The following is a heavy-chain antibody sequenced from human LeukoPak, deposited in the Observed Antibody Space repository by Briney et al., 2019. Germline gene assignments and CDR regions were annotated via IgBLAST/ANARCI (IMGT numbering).Heavy chain of an antibody. CDR1: GYSFTGYF. CDR2: INPHSGST. J-gene: IGHJ4*02. CDR3: ARRGLAASSDS. V-gene: IGHV1-2*02. D-gene: IGHD2-15*01. Sequence: ASVKVSCKASGYSFTGYFILWMRQAPGQGLEWLGWINPHSGSTNYAPKFQGRVTSTRDTSINTVYLEVTSLQPDDTAIYYCARRGLAASSDSWGQGTLVTVSS.